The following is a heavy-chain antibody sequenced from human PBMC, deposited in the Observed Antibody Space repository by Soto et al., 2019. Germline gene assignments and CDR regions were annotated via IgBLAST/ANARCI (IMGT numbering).Heavy chain of an antibody. CDR1: GFTFSNYD. D-gene: IGHD3-10*01. V-gene: IGHV3-13*01. J-gene: IGHJ6*02. CDR2: IGTAGDT. CDR3: ALSTMVRGVIINYYYYGMDV. Sequence: GGSLRLSCAASGFTFSNYDMHWVRQVTGKGLEWVSTIGTAGDTYYPGSVKGRFTISRENAKNTLYLQMNSLRAEDTAVYYCALSTMVRGVIINYYYYGMDVWGQGTTVTVSS.